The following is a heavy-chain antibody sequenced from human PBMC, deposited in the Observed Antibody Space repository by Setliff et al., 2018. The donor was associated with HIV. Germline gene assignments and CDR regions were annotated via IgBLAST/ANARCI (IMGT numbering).Heavy chain of an antibody. CDR3: SRDEVGGTYYLGSYYYYMNV. V-gene: IGHV3-48*03. Sequence: LRLSCVASGFSFSSSEMTWIRQAPGKGLEFVSFIDPTGATMHYADSVKGRFIISRDNAKKSLYLQMNGLRAGDTAVYYCSRDEVGGTYYLGSYYYYMNVWGKGTTVTVSS. J-gene: IGHJ6*03. D-gene: IGHD1-26*01. CDR2: IDPTGATM. CDR1: GFSFSSSE.